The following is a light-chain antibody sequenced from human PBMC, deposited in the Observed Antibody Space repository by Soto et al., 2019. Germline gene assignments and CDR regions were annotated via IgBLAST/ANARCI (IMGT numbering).Light chain of an antibody. J-gene: IGKJ4*01. V-gene: IGKV2-28*01. Sequence: DIVMTQSPLSLPVTPGEPASISCRSSQSLLHSNGYNYLDWYLQKPGQSPQLLIYLGSNRASGVPDRFSGSGSGTDFTLKISRVEAEDVGVYYCMQSVQFPRTFGGGTKVDIK. CDR3: MQSVQFPRT. CDR2: LGS. CDR1: QSLLHSNGYNY.